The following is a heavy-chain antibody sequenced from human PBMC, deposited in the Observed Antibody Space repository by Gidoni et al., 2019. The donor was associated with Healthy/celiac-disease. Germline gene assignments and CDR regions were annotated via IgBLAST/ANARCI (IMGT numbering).Heavy chain of an antibody. J-gene: IGHJ5*02. V-gene: IGHV3-9*01. D-gene: IGHD3-10*01. CDR2: ISWNSGSI. CDR1: GFTFDAYA. Sequence: EVQLVESGGGLVQPGRSLRLSCAASGFTFDAYAMHWVRQAPGKGLELVSGISWNSGSIGYADSVKGRFTISRDNAKNSLYLQMNSLRAEDTALYYCAKDGRGHMVRGVINSWGQGTLVTVSS. CDR3: AKDGRGHMVRGVINS.